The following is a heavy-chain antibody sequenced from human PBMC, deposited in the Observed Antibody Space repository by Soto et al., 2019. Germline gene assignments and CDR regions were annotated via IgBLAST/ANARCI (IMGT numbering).Heavy chain of an antibody. CDR3: ARVVDTAMVTHTYYFDY. CDR1: GYTFTSYG. CDR2: ISAYNGNT. J-gene: IGHJ4*02. Sequence: ASVKVSCKASGYTFTSYGISWVRQAPGQGLEWMGWISAYNGNTNYAQKLQGRVTMTTDTSTSTAYMELRSLRSDDTAVYYCARVVDTAMVTHTYYFDYWGPGTLVTVSS. V-gene: IGHV1-18*01. D-gene: IGHD5-18*01.